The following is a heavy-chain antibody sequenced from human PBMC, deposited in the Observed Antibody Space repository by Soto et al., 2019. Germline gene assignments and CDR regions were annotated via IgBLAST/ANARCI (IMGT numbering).Heavy chain of an antibody. CDR2: VYFSGST. J-gene: IGHJ5*02. CDR3: ARIPVDTYMIYWSDP. Sequence: QVQLQESGPGLVKPSDTLSLTCTVSGDSVSSGNYYWSWIRQPPGKGLEWIGYVYFSGSTNYNPSLKSRVTMSLDTSRNLFSLRLESVTAADTAVYYCARIPVDTYMIYWSDPWGQGTLVTVSS. CDR1: GDSVSSGNYY. D-gene: IGHD3-16*01. V-gene: IGHV4-61*01.